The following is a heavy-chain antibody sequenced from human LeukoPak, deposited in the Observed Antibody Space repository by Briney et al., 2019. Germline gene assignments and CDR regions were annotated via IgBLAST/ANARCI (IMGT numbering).Heavy chain of an antibody. CDR2: INHSGST. D-gene: IGHD6-19*01. V-gene: IGHV4-34*01. CDR3: ARGDRGYSSGWPRSALWGYGMDV. J-gene: IGHJ6*02. CDR1: GGSFSGYY. Sequence: SETLSLTCAVYGGSFSGYYWSWIRQPPGKGLEWIGEINHSGSTNYNPSLKSRVTISVDTSKNQFSLKLSSVTAADTAVYYCARGDRGYSSGWPRSALWGYGMDVWGQGTTVTVSS.